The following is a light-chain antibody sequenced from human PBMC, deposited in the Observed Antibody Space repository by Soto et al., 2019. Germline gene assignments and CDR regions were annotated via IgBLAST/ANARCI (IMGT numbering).Light chain of an antibody. CDR2: EVS. Sequence: QSALTQPASVSGSPGQSITISFTGTSSDVGNYKYVSWYQQHPGKAPKLMIYEVSNRPSGVSNRFSGSKSGNTASLTISGLQAEDETDYYCFSYTSRGTYVFGTGTKLTVL. V-gene: IGLV2-14*01. J-gene: IGLJ1*01. CDR3: FSYTSRGTYV. CDR1: SSDVGNYKY.